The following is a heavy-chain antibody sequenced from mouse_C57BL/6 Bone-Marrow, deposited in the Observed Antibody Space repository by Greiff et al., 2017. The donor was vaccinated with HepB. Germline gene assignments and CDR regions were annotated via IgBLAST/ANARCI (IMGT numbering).Heavy chain of an antibody. J-gene: IGHJ2*01. CDR3: ASLTYYFDY. CDR2: ISDGGSYT. Sequence: EVQRVESGGGLVKPGGSLILSCAASGFTFSSYAMSWVRQTPEKRLEWVATISDGGSYTYYPDNVKGRFTISRDNAKNNLYLQMSHLKSEDTAMYYCASLTYYFDYWGQGTTLTVSS. V-gene: IGHV5-4*01. D-gene: IGHD1-1*01. CDR1: GFTFSSYA.